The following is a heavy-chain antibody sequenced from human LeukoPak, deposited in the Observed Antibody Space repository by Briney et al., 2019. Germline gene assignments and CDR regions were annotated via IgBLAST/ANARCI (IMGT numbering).Heavy chain of an antibody. D-gene: IGHD4-17*01. CDR1: GFTFSSFA. Sequence: GGSLRLSCAASGFTFSSFAMTWVRQAPGEGLEWVSTISGSGGSIYYADSVKGRFTISRDNSKNTLYLQMNSLRAEDTAVYYCAKARSSTVTTSFDYWGQGTLVTVSS. V-gene: IGHV3-23*01. CDR3: AKARSSTVTTSFDY. CDR2: ISGSGGSI. J-gene: IGHJ4*02.